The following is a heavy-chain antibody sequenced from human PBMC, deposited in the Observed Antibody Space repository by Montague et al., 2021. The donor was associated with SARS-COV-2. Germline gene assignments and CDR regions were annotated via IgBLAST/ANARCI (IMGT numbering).Heavy chain of an antibody. CDR1: GGSFSGYY. CDR2: INHSGST. D-gene: IGHD3-22*01. Sequence: TLSLTCAVYGGSFSGYYWSWIRQPPGKGLEWIGEINHSGSTYXNPSLKGRVTISVDTSKNQFSLKLSSVTAADTAVYYCARARTRITMIVVVIDAFDIWGQGTMVTVSS. V-gene: IGHV4-34*09. J-gene: IGHJ3*02. CDR3: ARARTRITMIVVVIDAFDI.